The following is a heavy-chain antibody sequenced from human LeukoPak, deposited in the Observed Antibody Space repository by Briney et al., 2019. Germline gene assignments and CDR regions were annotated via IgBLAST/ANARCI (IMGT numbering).Heavy chain of an antibody. CDR1: GGSISSGGYY. D-gene: IGHD2-15*01. J-gene: IGHJ4*02. Sequence: SETLSLTCTVSGGSISSGGYYWSWIRQHPGKGLEWIGYIYYSGSTYYNPSLKSRVTISVDTSKNQFSLKLSYVTAADTAVYYCARSRDWCSGGSCLIDYWGQGTLVTVSS. CDR2: IYYSGST. V-gene: IGHV4-31*03. CDR3: ARSRDWCSGGSCLIDY.